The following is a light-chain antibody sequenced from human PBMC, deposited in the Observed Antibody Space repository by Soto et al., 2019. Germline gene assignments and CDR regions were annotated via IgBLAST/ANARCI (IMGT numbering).Light chain of an antibody. J-gene: IGKJ1*01. CDR1: QGIRTD. CDR2: AAS. V-gene: IGKV1-6*02. Sequence: AIQMTQSPTSLSASVGDTVTNTCRAGQGIRTDLDWYQQKAGKAPKLLISAASSLQSGVPSRFSGSGSGTDFTLTISGLQPEDFATYYCLQDHGYPWTFGQGTKV. CDR3: LQDHGYPWT.